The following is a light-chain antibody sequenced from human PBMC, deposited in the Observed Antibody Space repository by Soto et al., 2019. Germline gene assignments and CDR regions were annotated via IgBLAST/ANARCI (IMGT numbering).Light chain of an antibody. Sequence: QSALTQPRSVSGSPGQSVTISCSGTSSDVGGYNYVSWYQQHPGKAPKLMIYDVSKRPSGVPDRFSGSKSGNTASLTISGLQAEDEADYFCCSYAGTGTDTSVVFGGGTKLTV. J-gene: IGLJ3*02. V-gene: IGLV2-11*01. CDR3: CSYAGTGTDTSVV. CDR2: DVS. CDR1: SSDVGGYNY.